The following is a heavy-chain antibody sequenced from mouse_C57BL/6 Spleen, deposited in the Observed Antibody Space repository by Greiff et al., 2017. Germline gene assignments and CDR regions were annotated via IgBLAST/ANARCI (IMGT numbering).Heavy chain of an antibody. CDR3: TSPNYYGSSYDYAMDY. Sequence: EVQVVESGGGLVQPGGSMKLSCAASGFTFSDAWMDWVRQSPEKGLEWVAEIRNKANNHATYYAESVKGRFTISRDDSKSSVYLQMNSLRAEDTGIYYCTSPNYYGSSYDYAMDYWGQGTSVTVSS. CDR1: GFTFSDAW. J-gene: IGHJ4*01. D-gene: IGHD1-1*01. CDR2: IRNKANNHAT. V-gene: IGHV6-6*01.